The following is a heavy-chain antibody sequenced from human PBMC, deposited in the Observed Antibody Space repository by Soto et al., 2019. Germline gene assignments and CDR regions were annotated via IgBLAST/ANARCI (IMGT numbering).Heavy chain of an antibody. D-gene: IGHD6-19*01. J-gene: IGHJ6*02. CDR3: ARRIAVDQGENLRPLYYYYGMDV. Sequence: GAAVKVSCKASGYTFTRYGISWVRQAPGQGLEWMGWISAYNGNTNYAQKLQGRVTMTTDTSTSTAYMELRSLRSDDTAVYYCARRIAVDQGENLRPLYYYYGMDVWGQGTTVTVSS. CDR1: GYTFTRYG. V-gene: IGHV1-18*04. CDR2: ISAYNGNT.